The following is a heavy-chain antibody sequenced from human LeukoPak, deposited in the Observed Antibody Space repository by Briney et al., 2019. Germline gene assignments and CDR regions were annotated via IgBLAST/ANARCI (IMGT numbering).Heavy chain of an antibody. CDR3: AKDGRTDFWSGFRDY. CDR2: ISGSGGST. Sequence: GGSLRLSCAASGFTLSDHYMGWVRQAPGNGLEWVSAISGSGGSTYYADSVKGRFTISRDNSKNTLYLQMNSLRAEDTAVYYCAKDGRTDFWSGFRDYWGQGTLSPSPQ. J-gene: IGHJ4*02. V-gene: IGHV3-23*01. D-gene: IGHD3-3*01. CDR1: GFTLSDHY.